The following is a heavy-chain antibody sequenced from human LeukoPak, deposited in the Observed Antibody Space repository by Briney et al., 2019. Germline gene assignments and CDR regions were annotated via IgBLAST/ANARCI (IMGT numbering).Heavy chain of an antibody. CDR2: IYTSGST. V-gene: IGHV4-61*09. CDR3: ARAFSPFDY. Sequence: SQTLSLTCTVSGGSISSGNNHWSWIRQPAGKGLEWIGHIYTSGSTNYNPSLKSRVTISLDTSKNQFSLNLRSVTAADTAVYYCARAFSPFDYWGQGALVTVSS. CDR1: GGSISSGNNH. J-gene: IGHJ4*02. D-gene: IGHD3-3*02.